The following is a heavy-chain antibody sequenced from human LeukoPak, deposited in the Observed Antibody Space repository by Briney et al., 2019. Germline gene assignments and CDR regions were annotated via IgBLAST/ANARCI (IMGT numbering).Heavy chain of an antibody. J-gene: IGHJ4*02. CDR3: GKNAGHPWGIFDY. V-gene: IGHV4-59*12. CDR2: IYYSGST. CDR1: TRSMSCFY. D-gene: IGHD3-16*01. Sequence: AETLSLTSTAPTRSMSCFYWSFIRQPPGKGLEWIGYIYYSGSTNYNPSLQSRVTISVETSKNQFSLNIRYTAGGGLGFYYCGKNAGHPWGIFDYWGQGTLVTVSP.